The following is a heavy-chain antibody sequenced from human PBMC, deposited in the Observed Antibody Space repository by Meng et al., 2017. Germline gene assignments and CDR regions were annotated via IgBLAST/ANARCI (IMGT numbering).Heavy chain of an antibody. D-gene: IGHD3-10*01. CDR3: ASRRGSGSWGNYYYGMDV. J-gene: IGHJ6*02. CDR2: IIPIFGTA. Sequence: SVKVSCKASGGTFSSYAISWVRQAPGQGLEWMGGIIPIFGTANYAQKFQGRVTITADESTSTAYMELSSLRSEDTAVYYCASRRGSGSWGNYYYGMDVWGQGTMVTVSS. CDR1: GGTFSSYA. V-gene: IGHV1-69*13.